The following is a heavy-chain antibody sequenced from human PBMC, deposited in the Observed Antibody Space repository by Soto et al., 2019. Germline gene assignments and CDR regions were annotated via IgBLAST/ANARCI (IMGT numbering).Heavy chain of an antibody. D-gene: IGHD2-2*01. CDR1: GGTFSSYA. V-gene: IGHV1-69*01. Sequence: QVQLVQSGAEVKKPGSSVKVSCKASGGTFSSYAISWVRQAPGQGLEWMGGIITISDTTNYAQKFQGRATITTDESTRTAYMELSSLRSEDTAMYYCARSQGSTISLENYSYHDYGMDVWGQGPTVTVSS. CDR3: ARSQGSTISLENYSYHDYGMDV. J-gene: IGHJ6*02. CDR2: IITISDTT.